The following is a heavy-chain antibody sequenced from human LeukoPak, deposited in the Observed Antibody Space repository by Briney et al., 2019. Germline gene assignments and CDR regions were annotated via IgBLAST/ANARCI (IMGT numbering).Heavy chain of an antibody. D-gene: IGHD3-22*01. CDR3: AKGPDSSGYYYPGPYYFDY. CDR1: GFTFSSYA. CDR2: ISGSGGST. Sequence: PGGSLRLSCAASGFTFSSYAMSWVRQAPGKGLEWVSAISGSGGSTYYADSVKGRFTISRDNSKNTLYLQMNSLRAEDTAVYYCAKGPDSSGYYYPGPYYFDYWGQGTLVTVSS. V-gene: IGHV3-23*01. J-gene: IGHJ4*02.